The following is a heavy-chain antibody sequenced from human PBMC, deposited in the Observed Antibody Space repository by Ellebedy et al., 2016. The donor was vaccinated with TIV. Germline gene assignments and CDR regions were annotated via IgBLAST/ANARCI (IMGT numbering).Heavy chain of an antibody. CDR1: GVSISTSY. V-gene: IGHV4-4*09. CDR2: ISSSGST. CDR3: TRTVQLAFYMNV. Sequence: SETLSLTCSVSGVSISTSYWSWIRQPPGKGLEWIGHISSSGSTNYSPSLKSRVTMSVDTSKNQFSLKLSSVTAADTAVYYCTRTVQLAFYMNVWGRGTSVTVSS. J-gene: IGHJ6*03. D-gene: IGHD5-24*01.